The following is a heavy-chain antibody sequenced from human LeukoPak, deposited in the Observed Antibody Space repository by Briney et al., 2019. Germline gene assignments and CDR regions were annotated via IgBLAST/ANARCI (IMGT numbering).Heavy chain of an antibody. V-gene: IGHV3-21*01. Sequence: GGSLRLSCAASGFTFSSYSMNWVRQAPGEGLEWVSSISSSSSYIYYADSVKGRFTISRDNAKNSLYLQMNSLRAEDTAVYYCARDRGYSYGPGRAFDIWGQGTMVTVSS. CDR2: ISSSSSYI. CDR3: ARDRGYSYGPGRAFDI. D-gene: IGHD5-18*01. J-gene: IGHJ3*02. CDR1: GFTFSSYS.